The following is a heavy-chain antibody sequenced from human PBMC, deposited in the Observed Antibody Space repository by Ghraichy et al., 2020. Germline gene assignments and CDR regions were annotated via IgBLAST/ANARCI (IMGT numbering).Heavy chain of an antibody. CDR3: ARHYPDYYGSGSYYIFDY. Sequence: SETLSLTCTVSGGSISSSSYYWGWIRQPPGKGLEWIGSIYYSGSTYYNPSLKSRVTISVDTSKNQFSLKLSSVTAADTAVYYCARHYPDYYGSGSYYIFDYWGQGTLVTVSS. V-gene: IGHV4-39*01. D-gene: IGHD3-10*01. J-gene: IGHJ4*02. CDR2: IYYSGST. CDR1: GGSISSSSYY.